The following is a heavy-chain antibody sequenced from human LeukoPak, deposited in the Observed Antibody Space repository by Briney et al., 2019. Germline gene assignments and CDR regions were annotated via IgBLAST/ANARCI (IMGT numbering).Heavy chain of an antibody. J-gene: IGHJ4*02. CDR3: ARAVITSYYFDY. V-gene: IGHV1-18*01. D-gene: IGHD3-22*01. CDR1: GYTFTSYG. CDR2: ISAYNGNT. Sequence: ASVKVSCKASGYTFTSYGISWVRQAPGQGLEWMGWISAYNGNTNYAQKFQGRVTMTRDTSISTAYMELSRLRSDDTAVYYCARAVITSYYFDYWGQGTLVTVSS.